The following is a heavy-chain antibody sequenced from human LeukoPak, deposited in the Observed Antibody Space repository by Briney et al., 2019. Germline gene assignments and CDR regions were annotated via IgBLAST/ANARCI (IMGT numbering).Heavy chain of an antibody. CDR3: ARGLGVFGVVDAFDI. D-gene: IGHD3-3*01. CDR2: IYYSGST. CDR1: GGSISSYY. V-gene: IGHV4-59*01. J-gene: IGHJ3*02. Sequence: SETLSLTCTVSGGSISSYYWSWIRQPPGKGLEWIGYIYYSGSTNYNPSLKSRVTISVDTSKNQFSLKLSSVTAADTAVYYCARGLGVFGVVDAFDIWGQGTMVTVSS.